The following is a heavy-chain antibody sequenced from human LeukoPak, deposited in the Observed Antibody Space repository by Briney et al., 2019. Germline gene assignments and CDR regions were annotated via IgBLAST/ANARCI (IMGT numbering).Heavy chain of an antibody. Sequence: GGSLRLSCAASGFTFSDYYMSWVRQAPGKGLEWVLYISGSGTTIYYADSVRGRFTISRDNARNSLFLQMNSLRAEDTAMYYCTREDFYYASGYWGQGTLVTVSS. CDR1: GFTFSDYY. CDR3: TREDFYYASGY. CDR2: ISGSGTTI. J-gene: IGHJ4*02. D-gene: IGHD3-10*01. V-gene: IGHV3-11*04.